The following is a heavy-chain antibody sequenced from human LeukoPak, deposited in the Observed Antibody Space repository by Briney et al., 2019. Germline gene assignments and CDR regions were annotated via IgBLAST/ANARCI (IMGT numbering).Heavy chain of an antibody. CDR3: ARVARFLEWYYAFDI. CDR1: GGSISSYY. D-gene: IGHD3-3*01. CDR2: IYTSGST. J-gene: IGHJ3*02. V-gene: IGHV4-4*07. Sequence: SETLSLTCTVSGGSISSYYWSWIRQPAGKGLEWIGRIYTSGSTNYNPSLKSRVTMSVDTSKNQFSLKLSCVTAADTAVHYCARVARFLEWYYAFDIWGQGTMVTVSS.